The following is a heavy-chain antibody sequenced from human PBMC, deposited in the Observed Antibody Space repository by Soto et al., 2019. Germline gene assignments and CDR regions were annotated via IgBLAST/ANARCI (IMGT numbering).Heavy chain of an antibody. J-gene: IGHJ4*02. V-gene: IGHV3-30-3*01. CDR2: ISYDGSNK. Sequence: GGSLRLSCAASGFTFSTYAMHWVRQAPGKGLEWVAVISYDGSNKYYADSVKGRFTISRDNSKNTLYLQMNSLRAEDTAVYYCARGGYYYDSSGYYYSFDYWGQGILVTVSS. CDR1: GFTFSTYA. D-gene: IGHD3-22*01. CDR3: ARGGYYYDSSGYYYSFDY.